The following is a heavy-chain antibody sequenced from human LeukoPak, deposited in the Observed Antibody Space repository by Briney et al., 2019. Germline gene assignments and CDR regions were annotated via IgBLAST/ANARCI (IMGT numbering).Heavy chain of an antibody. V-gene: IGHV3-23*01. CDR1: VLTFSSYA. CDR3: AKARLLWFGEPRNYFDY. D-gene: IGHD3-10*01. Sequence: GGSLRLSCAASVLTFSSYAMSWVRQAPGRGLEWVSAISGSGGSTYYADSVKGRFTISRDNSKNTLYLQMNSLRAEDTAVYYCAKARLLWFGEPRNYFDYWGQGTLVTVSS. J-gene: IGHJ4*02. CDR2: ISGSGGST.